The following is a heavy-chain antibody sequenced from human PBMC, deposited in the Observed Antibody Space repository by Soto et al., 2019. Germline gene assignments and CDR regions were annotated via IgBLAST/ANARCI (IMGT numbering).Heavy chain of an antibody. Sequence: PGGSLRLSCAASGFTFSDAWMSWVRQAPGKGLEWVGRIKSNANGGSTDYSASVKGRCTISRDDSKNTLYLQMNSLKAEDTAVYYCTTGPFMYDVIMVFGDSYYDMDFWGQGTTVTVSS. D-gene: IGHD2-8*01. CDR2: IKSNANGGST. CDR1: GFTFSDAW. CDR3: TTGPFMYDVIMVFGDSYYDMDF. J-gene: IGHJ6*02. V-gene: IGHV3-15*01.